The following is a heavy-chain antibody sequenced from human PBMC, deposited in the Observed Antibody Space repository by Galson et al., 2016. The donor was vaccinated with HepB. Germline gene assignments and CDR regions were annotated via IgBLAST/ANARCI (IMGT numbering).Heavy chain of an antibody. CDR3: TRDFAGWSPSSVWFGELNFDY. V-gene: IGHV3-49*02. D-gene: IGHD3-10*01. J-gene: IGHJ4*02. Sequence: ASVKGRFTISRDDSKNIAYLQMNSLKTEDTTVYYCTRDFAGWSPSSVWFGELNFDYWGQGTLVTVSS.